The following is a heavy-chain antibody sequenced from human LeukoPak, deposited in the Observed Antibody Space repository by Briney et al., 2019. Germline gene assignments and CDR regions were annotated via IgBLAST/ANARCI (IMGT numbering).Heavy chain of an antibody. Sequence: SETLSLTCTVSGDSISSGGYYWTWIRQHPGKGLEWIGYIYYSGSTYYNPSLKSRLSISVDMSKNQFSLRLNSVTAADTAVYYCARDPYDSSGHYGLDVWGQGTTVTVSS. CDR3: ARDPYDSSGHYGLDV. J-gene: IGHJ6*02. D-gene: IGHD3-22*01. CDR1: GDSISSGGYY. V-gene: IGHV4-31*03. CDR2: IYYSGST.